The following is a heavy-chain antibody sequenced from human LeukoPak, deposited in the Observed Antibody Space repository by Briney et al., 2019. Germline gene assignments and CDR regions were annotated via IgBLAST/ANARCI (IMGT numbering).Heavy chain of an antibody. D-gene: IGHD5-18*01. CDR2: INPNSGGT. CDR3: ARVAYGYGPQFPFDY. J-gene: IGHJ4*02. Sequence: LGASVKVSCKASGYTFTGYYMHWVRQAPGQGLEWMGWINPNSGGTNYAQKFQGRVTMTRDTSISTAYMELSRLRSDDTAVYYCARVAYGYGPQFPFDYWGQGTLVTVSS. V-gene: IGHV1-2*02. CDR1: GYTFTGYY.